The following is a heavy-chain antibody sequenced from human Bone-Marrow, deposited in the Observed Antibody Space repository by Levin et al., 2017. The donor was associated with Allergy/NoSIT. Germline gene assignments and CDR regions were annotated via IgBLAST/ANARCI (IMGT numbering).Heavy chain of an antibody. D-gene: IGHD6-19*01. Sequence: LSLTCAASGFSFSTYGMHWVRQAPGKGPEWVAVISFDGSSKYYADSVRGRFTLSRDNSKNTLYLQMNSLRPEDTAIYYCAKDRVTVAGTGEYYFYGMDVWGQGTAVTVSS. V-gene: IGHV3-30*18. J-gene: IGHJ6*02. CDR3: AKDRVTVAGTGEYYFYGMDV. CDR2: ISFDGSSK. CDR1: GFSFSTYG.